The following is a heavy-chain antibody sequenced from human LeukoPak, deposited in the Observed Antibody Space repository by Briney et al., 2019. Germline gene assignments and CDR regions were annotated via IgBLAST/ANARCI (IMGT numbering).Heavy chain of an antibody. V-gene: IGHV4-34*01. D-gene: IGHD3-10*01. CDR1: GGSFSGYY. CDR3: ASILKTPDRTYYYGSGSSYYFDY. Sequence: SETLSLTCAVYGGSFSGYYWSWIRQPPGKGLEWIGEINHSVSTNYNPSLKSRVTISVDTSKIQFYLKLSSVTAADTAVYYCASILKTPDRTYYYGSGSSYYFDYWGQGTLVTVSS. CDR2: INHSVST. J-gene: IGHJ4*02.